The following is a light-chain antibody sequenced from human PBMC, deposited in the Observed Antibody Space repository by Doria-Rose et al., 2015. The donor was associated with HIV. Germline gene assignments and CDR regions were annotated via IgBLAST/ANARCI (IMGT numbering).Light chain of an antibody. J-gene: IGKJ5*01. CDR1: QRVKSSY. V-gene: IGKV3-20*01. CDR3: QQYGTSRGT. Sequence: EIVMTQSPGTLSLSPGERATLSCRASQRVKSSYIAWYQQKPRQAPRLLIYDASTRATGIPDRFSGSGSGTDFTLTISRLEPEDVAVYYCQQYGTSRGTFGQGTRLEIK. CDR2: DAS.